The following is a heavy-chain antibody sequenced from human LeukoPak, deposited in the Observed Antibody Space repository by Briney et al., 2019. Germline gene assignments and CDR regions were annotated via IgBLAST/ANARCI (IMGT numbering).Heavy chain of an antibody. J-gene: IGHJ5*02. CDR1: GGSISSGDYY. V-gene: IGHV4-30-4*01. CDR2: IYYNGST. CDR3: ARRVVTGYNWFDP. D-gene: IGHD2-21*02. Sequence: SQTLSLTCTISGGSISSGDYYWSWIRQPPGKGLEWIGYIYYNGSTYYNPSLKSRVTISVDTSKNQFSLKLSSVTAADTAVYYCARRVVTGYNWFDPWGQGTLVTVSS.